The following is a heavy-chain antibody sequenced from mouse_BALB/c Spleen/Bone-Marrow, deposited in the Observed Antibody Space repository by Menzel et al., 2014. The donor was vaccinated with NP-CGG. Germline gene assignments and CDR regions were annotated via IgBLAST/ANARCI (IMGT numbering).Heavy chain of an antibody. J-gene: IGHJ4*01. CDR3: ARWYRDPHFAMDY. Sequence: VQLQQSGAELVRPGSSVKISCKASDYAFSSYWMNWVKQRPGQGLEWIGQIYPGDGDTNYNGNFKDKATLTVDRSSSTAFMQLSSLTSEDSAAYFCARWYRDPHFAMDYWGPGTSVTVSS. V-gene: IGHV1-80*01. D-gene: IGHD2-14*01. CDR1: DYAFSSYW. CDR2: IYPGDGDT.